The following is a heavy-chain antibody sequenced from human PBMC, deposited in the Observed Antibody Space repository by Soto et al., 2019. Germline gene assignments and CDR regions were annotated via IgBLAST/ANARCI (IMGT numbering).Heavy chain of an antibody. CDR1: GYTFTGYY. D-gene: IGHD3-10*01. Sequence: QVQLVQSGAEVKKPGASVKVSCKASGYTFTGYYMHWVRQAPGQGLEWMGWINPNSGGTNYAQKFQGRVTMTRDTSISTPYMELSRLRSDDTAVYYCARDLTDYYGSGSDLDYWGQGTLVTVSS. CDR2: INPNSGGT. J-gene: IGHJ4*02. V-gene: IGHV1-2*02. CDR3: ARDLTDYYGSGSDLDY.